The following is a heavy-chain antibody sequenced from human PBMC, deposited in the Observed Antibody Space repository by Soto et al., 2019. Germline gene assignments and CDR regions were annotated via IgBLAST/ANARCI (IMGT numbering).Heavy chain of an antibody. J-gene: IGHJ4*02. CDR3: AKSAGSNAYYPNDY. D-gene: IGHD3-16*01. V-gene: IGHV3-23*01. CDR2: VSASGLNT. CDR1: GFTFSTYA. Sequence: GGSLRLSCAASGFTFSTYAMAWVRQAPGKGLGWVSGVSASGLNTDYADPVKGRFTISRDNSKNTLYLQMNSLRAEDAAVYYCAKSAGSNAYYPNDYWGQGTLVTVSS.